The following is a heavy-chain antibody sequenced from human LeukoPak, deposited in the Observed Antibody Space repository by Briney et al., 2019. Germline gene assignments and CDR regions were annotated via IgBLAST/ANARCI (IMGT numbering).Heavy chain of an antibody. CDR2: ISYDGTNK. Sequence: GGPLRLSCAASGFTFSSYGMHWVRQAPGKGLEWVAVISYDGTNKYYVDSVKGRFTISRDNSKNTLYLQMNSLRAEDTAVYYCAETGDCSSISCSTYGIDYWGQGTLVTVSS. CDR3: AETGDCSSISCSTYGIDY. CDR1: GFTFSSYG. V-gene: IGHV3-30*03. D-gene: IGHD2-2*02. J-gene: IGHJ4*02.